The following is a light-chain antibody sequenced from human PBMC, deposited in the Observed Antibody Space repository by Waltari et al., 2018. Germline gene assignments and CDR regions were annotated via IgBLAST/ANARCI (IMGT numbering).Light chain of an antibody. J-gene: IGLJ2*01. CDR3: SSYAGSIV. CDR2: EVS. CDR1: SSDLVGYTY. Sequence: QSALTQPPSASGSPRPSVTTPCPRPSSDLVGYTYVSWYQQHPGKAPKLMIYEVSKRPSGVPDRFSGSKSGNTASLTVSGLQAEDEADYYCSSYAGSIVFGGGTKLTVL. V-gene: IGLV2-8*01.